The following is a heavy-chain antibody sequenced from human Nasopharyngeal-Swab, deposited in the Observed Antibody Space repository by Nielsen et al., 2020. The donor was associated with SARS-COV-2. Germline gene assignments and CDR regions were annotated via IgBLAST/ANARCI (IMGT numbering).Heavy chain of an antibody. V-gene: IGHV2-26*01. D-gene: IGHD3-22*01. CDR3: ARIIEVNTSYYYYGMDV. J-gene: IGHJ6*02. Sequence: VRQCPGKALEWLAHIFSNDEKSYSTSLKSRLTISKDTSKSQVVLTMTNMDPVDTATYYCARIIEVNTSYYYYGMDVWGQGTTVTVSS. CDR2: IFSNDEK.